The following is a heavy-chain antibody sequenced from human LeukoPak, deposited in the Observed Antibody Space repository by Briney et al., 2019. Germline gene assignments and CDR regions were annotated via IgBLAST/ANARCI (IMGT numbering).Heavy chain of an antibody. CDR2: ISAYNGNT. CDR1: GYTFTSYG. Sequence: ASVKVSCKASGYTFTSYGISWVRQAPGQGLEWMGWISAYNGNTNYAQKLQGRVTMTTDTSTSTVYMELSSLRSEDTAVYYCAREGYSYGPFDYWGQGTLVTVSS. CDR3: AREGYSYGPFDY. J-gene: IGHJ4*02. D-gene: IGHD5-18*01. V-gene: IGHV1-18*01.